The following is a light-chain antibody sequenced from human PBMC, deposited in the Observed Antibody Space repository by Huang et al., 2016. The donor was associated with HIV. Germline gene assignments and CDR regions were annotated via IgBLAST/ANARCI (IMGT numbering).Light chain of an antibody. CDR2: AAS. CDR3: QQYYVTPLT. V-gene: IGKV1-NL1*01. CDR1: QGISNS. Sequence: DIQMTQSPSSLSSSVGDRGTTTCRASQGISNSLAWYQQQPGNAPNLLLYAASKLESGVPSRFILSGSVTDYTLTISSLQPEDFATYYCQQYYVTPLTFGGGTKVEIK. J-gene: IGKJ4*01.